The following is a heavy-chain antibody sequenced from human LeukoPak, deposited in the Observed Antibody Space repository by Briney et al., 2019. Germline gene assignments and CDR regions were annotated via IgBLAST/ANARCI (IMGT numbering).Heavy chain of an antibody. D-gene: IGHD2-21*02. Sequence: ASVKVSCKASGGTFSSYAISWVRQAPGQGLEWMGGIVPIFDTPNYAQKFQGRVTITADKSTSTAYMELSSLRSEDTAVYYCARHIVVVTAYYYYYYMDVWGKGTTVTVSS. J-gene: IGHJ6*03. CDR3: ARHIVVVTAYYYYYYMDV. CDR2: IVPIFDTP. CDR1: GGTFSSYA. V-gene: IGHV1-69*06.